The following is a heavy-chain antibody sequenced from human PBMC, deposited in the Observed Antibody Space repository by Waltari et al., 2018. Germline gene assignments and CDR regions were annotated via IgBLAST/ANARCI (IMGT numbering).Heavy chain of an antibody. CDR2: IYYSGSI. Sequence: VWIRQSPGKGLEWIGGIYYSGSIYYEPTLQSRVTISVDTSKNQFSLNLSSVTAADTAVYYCARHWKRNGYRFDPWGQGTRVNVSS. J-gene: IGHJ5*02. D-gene: IGHD5-12*01. V-gene: IGHV4-39*01. CDR3: ARHWKRNGYRFDP.